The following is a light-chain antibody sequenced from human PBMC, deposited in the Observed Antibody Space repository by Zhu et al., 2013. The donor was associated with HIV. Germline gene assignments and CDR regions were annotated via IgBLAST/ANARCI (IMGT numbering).Light chain of an antibody. CDR3: QKXNSVPLT. CDR2: ATS. V-gene: IGKV1-27*01. CDR1: QGIGNY. J-gene: IGKJ3*01. Sequence: DIQMTQSPSSLSASIGDRVTITCRASQGIGNYLAWYQQRPGKPPKLLISATSTLQSGVPSRFSGSGSGTGFTLTISSLQAEDVATYYCQKXNSVPLTFGPGTRVEIK.